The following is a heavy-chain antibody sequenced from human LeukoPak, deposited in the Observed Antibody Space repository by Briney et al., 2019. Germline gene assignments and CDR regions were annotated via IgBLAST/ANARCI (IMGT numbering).Heavy chain of an antibody. CDR1: GVSISSYY. J-gene: IGHJ4*02. D-gene: IGHD3-16*01. CDR2: IYYSGST. CDR3: ASPGMGY. Sequence: SETLSLTCTVSGVSISSYYWSWIRQPPGKGLEWIGYIYYSGSTNYNPSLKSRVTISLDTSKNQFSLKLSSVTAADTAVYYCASPGMGYWGQGTLVTVSS. V-gene: IGHV4-59*01.